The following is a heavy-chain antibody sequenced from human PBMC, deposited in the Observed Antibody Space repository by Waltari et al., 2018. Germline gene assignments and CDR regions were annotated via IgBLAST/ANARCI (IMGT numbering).Heavy chain of an antibody. CDR3: AKATGEVLWFGESYFDY. CDR2: ISGSGGST. CDR1: GFTFSSYA. J-gene: IGHJ4*02. V-gene: IGHV3-23*04. Sequence: EVQLVESGGGLVQPGGSLRLSCAASGFTFSSYAMSWVRQAPGKGLEWVSAISGSGGSTYYADSVKGRFTISRDNSKNTLYLQMNSLRAEDTAVYYCAKATGEVLWFGESYFDYWGQGTLVTVSS. D-gene: IGHD3-10*01.